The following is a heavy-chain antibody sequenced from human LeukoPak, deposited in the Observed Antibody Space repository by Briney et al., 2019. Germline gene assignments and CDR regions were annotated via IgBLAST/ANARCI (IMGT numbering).Heavy chain of an antibody. V-gene: IGHV3-48*03. Sequence: PGGSLRLSCAASGFTFSTYEMNWVRQAPGKGLEWVSYISSSSGTIFYADSVKGRFTVSRDNAKKSLYLQMASLRAEDTAVYYCARERMLTVFDYWGQGTLVTVSS. CDR1: GFTFSTYE. CDR2: ISSSSGTI. CDR3: ARERMLTVFDY. J-gene: IGHJ4*02. D-gene: IGHD2-21*02.